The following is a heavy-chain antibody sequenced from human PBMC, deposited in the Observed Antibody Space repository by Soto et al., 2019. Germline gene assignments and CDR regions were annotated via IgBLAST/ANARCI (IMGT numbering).Heavy chain of an antibody. CDR1: GYTFSRYD. J-gene: IGHJ5*02. V-gene: IGHV1-8*01. CDR3: ARERTRGFDP. Sequence: QVQLVQSGAEVKKPAASVKVSCKASGYTFSRYDINWVRQATGQGVEWMGWMNPNSGNTAYAQKFLGRVTMTRNTSISTAYMELSSLRSEDTAVYYCARERTRGFDPWGQGTLVTVSS. CDR2: MNPNSGNT.